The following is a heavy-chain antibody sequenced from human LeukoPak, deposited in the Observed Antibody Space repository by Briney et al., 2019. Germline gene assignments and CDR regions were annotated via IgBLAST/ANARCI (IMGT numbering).Heavy chain of an antibody. Sequence: GGSLRLSCAASGFTFSSYAMQWVRQAPGKGLEWVAVISYDGSNKYYADSVKGRFTISRDNSKNTLYLQMNSLRAEDTAVYYCAGDKVAAAGIGFDPWGQGTLVTVSS. CDR2: ISYDGSNK. D-gene: IGHD6-13*01. J-gene: IGHJ5*02. CDR3: AGDKVAAAGIGFDP. CDR1: GFTFSSYA. V-gene: IGHV3-30-3*01.